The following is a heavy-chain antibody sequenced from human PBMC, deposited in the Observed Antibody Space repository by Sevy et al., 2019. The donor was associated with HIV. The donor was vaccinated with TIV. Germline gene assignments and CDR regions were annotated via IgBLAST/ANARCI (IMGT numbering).Heavy chain of an antibody. CDR2: IYPGDSDT. CDR1: GYSFTSYW. V-gene: IGHV5-51*01. J-gene: IGHJ4*02. D-gene: IGHD1-7*01. CDR3: ARLETVTGTTAGNFDY. Sequence: GESLKISCKGSGYSFTSYWIGWVRQMPGKGLEWVGIIYPGDSDTRYSPSFQCKVTISADKSISTAYLQWSSLKASDTAKYDCARLETVTGTTAGNFDYWGQGTLVTVSS.